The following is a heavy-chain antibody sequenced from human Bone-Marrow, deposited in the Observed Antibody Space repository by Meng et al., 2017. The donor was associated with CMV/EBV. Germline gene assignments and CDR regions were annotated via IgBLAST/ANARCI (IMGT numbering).Heavy chain of an antibody. CDR2: ISSSSSYI. CDR1: GFIFDDYA. D-gene: IGHD2-2*01. V-gene: IGHV3-21*01. Sequence: GGSLRLSCAASGFIFDDYAMHWVRQAPGKGLEWVSSISSSSSYIYYADSVKGRFTISRDNAKNSLYLQMNSLRAEDTAVYYCARESRSSTSSDAFDLWGQGTMVTVSS. CDR3: ARESRSSTSSDAFDL. J-gene: IGHJ3*01.